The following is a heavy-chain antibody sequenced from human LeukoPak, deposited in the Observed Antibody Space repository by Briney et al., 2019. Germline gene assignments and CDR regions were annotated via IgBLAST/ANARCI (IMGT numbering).Heavy chain of an antibody. V-gene: IGHV3-23*01. Sequence: GGSLRLSCAASGFTFSSYAMSWVRQAPGKGLEWVSAISGSGGSTYYADSVKGRFTISRDNSKNTLYLQMNSLRAEDTAVYYCAKVMPPGRIRFYSYYMDVWGKGTTVSVS. D-gene: IGHD2-15*01. CDR3: AKVMPPGRIRFYSYYMDV. CDR1: GFTFSSYA. J-gene: IGHJ6*03. CDR2: ISGSGGST.